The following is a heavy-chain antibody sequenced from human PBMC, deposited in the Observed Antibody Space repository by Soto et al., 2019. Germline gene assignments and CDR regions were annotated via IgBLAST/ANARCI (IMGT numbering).Heavy chain of an antibody. D-gene: IGHD6-6*01. CDR1: GFTFSSYG. Sequence: QVQLVESGGGVVQPGRSLRLSCAASGFTFSSYGMHWVRQAPGKGLEWVAVIWYDGSNKYYADSVKGRFTISRDNSKNTLYLQMNSLRAEDTAVYYCARDGGDSSSLNFDYWGQGTLVTVSS. V-gene: IGHV3-33*01. CDR3: ARDGGDSSSLNFDY. J-gene: IGHJ4*02. CDR2: IWYDGSNK.